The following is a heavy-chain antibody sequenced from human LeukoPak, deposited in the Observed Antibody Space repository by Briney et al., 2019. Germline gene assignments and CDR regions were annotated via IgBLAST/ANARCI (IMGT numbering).Heavy chain of an antibody. CDR2: IWYDGSHK. J-gene: IGHJ4*02. V-gene: IGHV3-33*01. Sequence: GGSLRLSCAASGFNFSSYGMHWVRQAPGKGLEWVAVIWYDGSHKYYADSVTGRFAISRDNSKNTLYLQMNSLRAEDTAVYYCARDSTTLAAAGTWGYWGQGTLVTVSS. D-gene: IGHD6-13*01. CDR1: GFNFSSYG. CDR3: ARDSTTLAAAGTWGY.